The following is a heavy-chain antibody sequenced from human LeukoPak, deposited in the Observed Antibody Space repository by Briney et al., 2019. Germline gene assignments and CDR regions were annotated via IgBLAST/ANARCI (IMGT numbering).Heavy chain of an antibody. Sequence: PGGSLRLSCAASGFTFSSYDMHWVRQATGKGLEWVSAIGTAGDTSYPGSVKGRFTISRENAKNSLYLQMNSLRAGDTAVYYCARANSSSWKDGAFDIWGQGTMLTVSS. CDR2: IGTAGDT. CDR1: GFTFSSYD. CDR3: ARANSSSWKDGAFDI. D-gene: IGHD6-13*01. V-gene: IGHV3-13*04. J-gene: IGHJ3*02.